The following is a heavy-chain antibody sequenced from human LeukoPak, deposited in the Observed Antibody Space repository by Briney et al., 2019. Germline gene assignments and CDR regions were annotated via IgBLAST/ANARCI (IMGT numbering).Heavy chain of an antibody. CDR1: GASISRGSYY. D-gene: IGHD3-9*01. J-gene: IGHJ3*02. V-gene: IGHV4-30-4*08. Sequence: PSETLSLTCTVSGASISRGSYYWGWIRQPPGKGLEWIGYIYYSGSTYYNPSLKSRVTISVDTSKNQFSLKLSSVTAADTAVYYCARNSVLRYFDWLPRGGDAAFDIWGQGTMVTVSS. CDR3: ARNSVLRYFDWLPRGGDAAFDI. CDR2: IYYSGST.